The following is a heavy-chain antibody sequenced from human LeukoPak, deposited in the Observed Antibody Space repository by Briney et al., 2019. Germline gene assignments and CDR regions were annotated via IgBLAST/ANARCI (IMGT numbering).Heavy chain of an antibody. Sequence: SETLSLTCAVYGGSFSGYYWSWIRQPPGKGLEWIGEINHSGSTNYNPSLKSRVTISVDTSKNQFSLKLSSVTAADTAVYYCARVDTAGGTPDYWGQGTLVTVSS. J-gene: IGHJ4*02. CDR3: ARVDTAGGTPDY. V-gene: IGHV4-34*01. CDR2: INHSGST. D-gene: IGHD5-18*01. CDR1: GGSFSGYY.